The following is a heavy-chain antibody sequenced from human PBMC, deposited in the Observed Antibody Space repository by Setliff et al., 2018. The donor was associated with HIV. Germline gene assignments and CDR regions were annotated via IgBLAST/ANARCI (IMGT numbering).Heavy chain of an antibody. V-gene: IGHV1-2*06. CDR1: EYTFTGYY. Sequence: ASVKVSCKASEYTFTGYYIHWVRQAPGQGLEWMGRINPNSGGTKYAQMCQGRVTTTRDTSISKAYMELSRLRSDDTAVYYCARGTRVGANDAFDIWGQGTMVTVSS. D-gene: IGHD1-26*01. CDR2: INPNSGGT. J-gene: IGHJ3*02. CDR3: ARGTRVGANDAFDI.